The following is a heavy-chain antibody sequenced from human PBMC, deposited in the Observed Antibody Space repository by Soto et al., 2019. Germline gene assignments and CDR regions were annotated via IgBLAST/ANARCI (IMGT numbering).Heavy chain of an antibody. CDR2: INPNSGGT. V-gene: IGHV1-2*04. D-gene: IGHD2-15*01. CDR3: ERDRVYCSGGSCYPRAFDI. Sequence: QVQLVQSGAEVKKPGASVKVSCKASGYTFTGYYMHWVRQAPGQGLEWMGWINPNSGGTNYAQKFQGWVTMTRDTSSSTAYMELSRLRSDDTAVYYCERDRVYCSGGSCYPRAFDIWGQGTMVTVSS. CDR1: GYTFTGYY. J-gene: IGHJ3*02.